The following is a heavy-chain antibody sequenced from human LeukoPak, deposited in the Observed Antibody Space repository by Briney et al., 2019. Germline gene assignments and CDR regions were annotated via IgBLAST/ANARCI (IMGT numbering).Heavy chain of an antibody. CDR1: GFTFSTYA. J-gene: IGHJ4*02. V-gene: IGHV3-23*01. CDR3: ARGGITIFGVDY. D-gene: IGHD3-3*01. CDR2: ISGSGDTT. Sequence: GGSLRLSCAASGFTFSTYAMSWVRQAPGKGLEWLSAISGSGDTTYCADSVKGRLTISRDNSINMVYLQMNSLRAEDTAEYYCARGGITIFGVDYWGQGNLVTVSS.